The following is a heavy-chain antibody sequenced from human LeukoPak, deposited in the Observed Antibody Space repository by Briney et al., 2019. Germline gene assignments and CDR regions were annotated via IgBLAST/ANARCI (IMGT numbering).Heavy chain of an antibody. CDR2: INHSGST. Sequence: SETLSLTCAVYGGSFSGYYWSWIRQPPGKGLEWIGEINHSGSTNYNPSLKSRVTISVDTSKNQFSLKLSSVTAADTAVYYCARVPSRWVTIFGVVIGGFDPWGQGTLATVSS. J-gene: IGHJ5*02. D-gene: IGHD3-3*01. CDR3: ARVPSRWVTIFGVVIGGFDP. CDR1: GGSFSGYY. V-gene: IGHV4-34*01.